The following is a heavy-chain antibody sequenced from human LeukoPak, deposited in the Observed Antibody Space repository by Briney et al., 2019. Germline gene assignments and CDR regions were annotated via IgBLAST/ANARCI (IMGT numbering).Heavy chain of an antibody. CDR2: IYHSGST. D-gene: IGHD2-2*01. CDR1: GGSISSSNW. J-gene: IGHJ4*02. Sequence: SETLSLTCAVSGGSISSSNWWRWVRQPPRKGLELIGEIYHSGSTNYNPSLKSRVTISVDKSKNQFSLKLSSVTAADTAVYYCASKGAYCSSTSCYAGFGYWGQGTLVTVSS. CDR3: ASKGAYCSSTSCYAGFGY. V-gene: IGHV4-4*02.